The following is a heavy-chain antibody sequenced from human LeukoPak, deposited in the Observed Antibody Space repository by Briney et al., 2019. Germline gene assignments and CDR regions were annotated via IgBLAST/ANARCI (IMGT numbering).Heavy chain of an antibody. CDR2: ISGSAYNT. Sequence: GGSLRLSCAASGFTFSSYGMSWVRQAPGKGLEWVSTISGSAYNTYYADSVKGRFTISRDKSKNTLYLQMNSLRAEDTAVYYCAKVGHCSSTNCYAEFRFDYWGQGTLVTVSS. CDR1: GFTFSSYG. J-gene: IGHJ4*02. V-gene: IGHV3-23*01. CDR3: AKVGHCSSTNCYAEFRFDY. D-gene: IGHD2-2*01.